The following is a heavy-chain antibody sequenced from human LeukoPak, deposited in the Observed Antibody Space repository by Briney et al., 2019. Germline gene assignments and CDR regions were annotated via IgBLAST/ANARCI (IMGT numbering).Heavy chain of an antibody. CDR3: ARDRSPTVTALRRGRYGMDV. D-gene: IGHD4-17*01. V-gene: IGHV3-30-3*01. Sequence: PGRSLRLSCAASGFTFSSYAMHWVRQAPGKGLEWVAVISYDGSNKYYADSVKGRFTISRDNSKNTLYLQMNSLRAEDTAVYYCARDRSPTVTALRRGRYGMDVWGQGTTVTVSS. CDR2: ISYDGSNK. J-gene: IGHJ6*02. CDR1: GFTFSSYA.